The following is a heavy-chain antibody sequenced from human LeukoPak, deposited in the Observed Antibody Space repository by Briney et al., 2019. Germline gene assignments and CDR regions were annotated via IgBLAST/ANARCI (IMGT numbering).Heavy chain of an antibody. CDR3: ARRDYYYYYMDV. Sequence: GGSLRLSCAASGFTFSSYSMNWVRQAPGKGLEWVSSISSSSSYIYYADSVKGRFTISRDNAKNTLYLQMNSLRAEDTAVYYCARRDYYYYYMDVWGKGTTVTVSS. V-gene: IGHV3-21*01. CDR2: ISSSSSYI. J-gene: IGHJ6*03. CDR1: GFTFSSYS.